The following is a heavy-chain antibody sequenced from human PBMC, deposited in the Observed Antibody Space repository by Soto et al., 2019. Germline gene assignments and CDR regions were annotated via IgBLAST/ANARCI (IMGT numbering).Heavy chain of an antibody. CDR1: GGTFSNYA. CDR2: IIPIFGTA. J-gene: IGHJ4*02. V-gene: IGHV1-69*13. D-gene: IGHD4-4*01. CDR3: ARAGLMTTVTSYFDY. Sequence: ASVKVSCKASGGTFSNYAINWVRQAPGQGLECMGGIIPIFGTANYAERFQGRVTITADESTSTAYMELSSLRSEDTAVYYCARAGLMTTVTSYFDYWGQGTLVTVSS.